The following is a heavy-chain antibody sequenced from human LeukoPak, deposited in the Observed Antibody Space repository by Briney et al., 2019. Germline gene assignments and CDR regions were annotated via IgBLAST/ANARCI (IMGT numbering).Heavy chain of an antibody. J-gene: IGHJ4*02. CDR2: INHSGST. Sequence: PSETLSLTCAVYGGSFSGYYWSWIRQPPGKGLEWIGEINHSGSTNYNPSLKSRVTISVDTSKNQFSLKLSSVTAADTAVYYCARGGFRHHYDSSGYYDYWGQGTLVTVSS. D-gene: IGHD3-22*01. CDR1: GGSFSGYY. V-gene: IGHV4-34*01. CDR3: ARGGFRHHYDSSGYYDY.